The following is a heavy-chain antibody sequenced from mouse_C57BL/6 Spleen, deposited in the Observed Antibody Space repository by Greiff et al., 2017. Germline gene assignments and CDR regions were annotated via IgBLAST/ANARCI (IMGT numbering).Heavy chain of an antibody. Sequence: VHLVEPGAELMKPGASVTLSCKATGYTFTGYWIEWVKQRPGHGLVWIGEIIPGSGGPNYNGKFKGRATFTADTSSNTAYMQLSSLTTEDSAIFYCGRYYFGSSYAMDCWGQGTSVTVSS. D-gene: IGHD1-1*01. CDR1: GYTFTGYW. J-gene: IGHJ4*01. CDR2: IIPGSGGP. CDR3: GRYYFGSSYAMDC. V-gene: IGHV1-9*01.